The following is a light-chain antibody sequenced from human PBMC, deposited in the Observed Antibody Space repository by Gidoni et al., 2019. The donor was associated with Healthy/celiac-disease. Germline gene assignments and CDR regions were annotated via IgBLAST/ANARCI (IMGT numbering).Light chain of an antibody. CDR1: SSNIGSNS. CDR3: AAWDDSLSGGV. CDR2: RKN. J-gene: IGLJ3*02. Sequence: HSVLTQPPSASGPPGQRVTISCSGSSSNIGSNSVYWYQQLPGTAPKLLIYRKNQRPSGVPDRFSGSKSGTSASLAISGLRSEDEADYYCAAWDDSLSGGVFGGGTKLTVL. V-gene: IGLV1-47*01.